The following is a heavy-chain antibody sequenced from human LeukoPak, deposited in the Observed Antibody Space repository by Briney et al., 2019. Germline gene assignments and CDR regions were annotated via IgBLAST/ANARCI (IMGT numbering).Heavy chain of an antibody. CDR3: ARDRADAFDI. CDR2: ISSSSSYI. J-gene: IGHJ3*02. D-gene: IGHD3-10*01. V-gene: IGHV3-21*01. CDR1: GFTFSSYS. Sequence: GGSLRLSCAASGFTFSSYSMNWVRQAPGKWLEWVSSISSSSSYIYYADSVKGRFTISRDNAKNSLYLQMNSLRAEDTAVYYCARDRADAFDIWGQGTMVTVSS.